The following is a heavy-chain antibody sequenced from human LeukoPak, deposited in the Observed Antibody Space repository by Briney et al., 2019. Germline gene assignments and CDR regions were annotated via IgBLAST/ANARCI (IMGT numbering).Heavy chain of an antibody. CDR2: INHSGST. J-gene: IGHJ4*02. V-gene: IGHV4-34*01. CDR1: GGSFSGYY. D-gene: IGHD3-22*01. CDR3: ARPYYDSSGYYRPFDY. Sequence: SETLSLTCAVYGGSFSGYYWSWIRQPPGKGLEWIGEINHSGSTNYNPSLKSRVTISVDTPKNQFSLKLSSVTAADTAVYYCARPYYDSSGYYRPFDYWGQGTLVTVSS.